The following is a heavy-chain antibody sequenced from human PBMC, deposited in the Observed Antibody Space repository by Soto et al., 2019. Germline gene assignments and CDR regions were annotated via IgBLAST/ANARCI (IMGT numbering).Heavy chain of an antibody. CDR3: ARAIEMATMAYYFDY. CDR2: INPSGGST. CDR1: GSTFTSYY. D-gene: IGHD5-12*01. J-gene: IGHJ4*02. Sequence: ASVTVSCKASGSTFTSYYMHWVRQAPGQGLEWMGIINPSGGSTSYAQKFQGRVTMTRDTSTSTVYIELSSLRSEDTAVYYCARAIEMATMAYYFDYWGQGTLVTVSS. V-gene: IGHV1-46*01.